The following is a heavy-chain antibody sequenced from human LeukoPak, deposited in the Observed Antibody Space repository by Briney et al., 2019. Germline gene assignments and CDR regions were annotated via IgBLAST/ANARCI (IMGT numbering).Heavy chain of an antibody. CDR1: GFTFSSNW. V-gene: IGHV3-7*01. CDR2: IRQDGSDK. CDR3: ARDRDCGDGGCYPHFDY. J-gene: IGHJ4*02. D-gene: IGHD2-15*01. Sequence: GGSLRLSCAASGFTFSSNWMSWVRQAPGKGLEWVANIRQDGSDKYYMDSVKGRFTISRDNAKNSLSLQMDSLRVEDTAVYYCARDRDCGDGGCYPHFDYWGQGVRVTVSS.